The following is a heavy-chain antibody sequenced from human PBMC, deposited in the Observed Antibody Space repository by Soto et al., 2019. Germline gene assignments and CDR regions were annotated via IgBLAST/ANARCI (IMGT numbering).Heavy chain of an antibody. D-gene: IGHD5-12*01. V-gene: IGHV2-70*01. Sequence: SGPTLVNPTQTLTLTCTFSGFSLSTSGMCVSWIRQSPGKALEWLALIDWEDDKYYSTSLKTRLTISKDTSKNQVVLSATNMDPVDTATYSCARLPRRGRLDGYNFREAFDIWGQGTVVTFSS. J-gene: IGHJ3*02. CDR1: GFSLSTSGMC. CDR3: ARLPRRGRLDGYNFREAFDI. CDR2: IDWEDDK.